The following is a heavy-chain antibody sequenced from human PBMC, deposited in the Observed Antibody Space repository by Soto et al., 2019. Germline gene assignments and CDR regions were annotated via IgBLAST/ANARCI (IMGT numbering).Heavy chain of an antibody. Sequence: SETLSRTCTVSGVSSSSGRYYWNFIRQHPGKGLEWIVYIYHSGNTYYNPSLKIRSSISLDTSKNQFSLKLNSVTVADTAVYYRSRIDNRFLEWLFPDSWAKGTLLTTSS. CDR1: GVSSSSGRYY. J-gene: IGHJ4*02. D-gene: IGHD3-3*01. V-gene: IGHV4-31*03. CDR2: IYHSGNT. CDR3: SRIDNRFLEWLFPDS.